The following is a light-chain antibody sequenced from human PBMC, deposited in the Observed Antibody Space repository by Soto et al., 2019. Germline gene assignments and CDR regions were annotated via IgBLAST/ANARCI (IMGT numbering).Light chain of an antibody. Sequence: EIVLTQSQGTMSLSPGEKATLCCGASQSVRSSRLAWYQQKPGQAPRLLIYGASSRAAGIPDRFSGSGSGTDFALTIIRLEPEDFAVYYCQQYGTSLWTFGQGTKVDIK. V-gene: IGKV3-20*01. J-gene: IGKJ1*01. CDR1: QSVRSSR. CDR3: QQYGTSLWT. CDR2: GAS.